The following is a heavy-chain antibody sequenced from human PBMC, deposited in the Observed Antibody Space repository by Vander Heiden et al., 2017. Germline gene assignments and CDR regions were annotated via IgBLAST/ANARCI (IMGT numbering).Heavy chain of an antibody. D-gene: IGHD1-1*01. V-gene: IGHV1-18*01. CDR3: ARDGPAPKYNDED. Sequence: QVQLVQSGAALTKPGASVQVCCKASCYTFTSYGVSWVRQAPGQGLEWMGWISAYNGDTRYAQKFQGRDTMTTDTSTSTAYMELRSLRFDDTAVYYCARDGPAPKYNDEDWGQGTLVTVSS. CDR2: ISAYNGDT. CDR1: CYTFTSYG. J-gene: IGHJ1*01.